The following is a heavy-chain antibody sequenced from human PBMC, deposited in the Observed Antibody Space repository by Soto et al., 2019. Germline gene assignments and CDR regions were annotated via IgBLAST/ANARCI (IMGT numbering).Heavy chain of an antibody. CDR1: GFTFSSYD. J-gene: IGHJ3*01. V-gene: IGHV3-23*01. D-gene: IGHD2-8*01. CDR3: AKEADAWTNGYFDL. CDR2: ISGSGVGT. Sequence: EVQLLESGGGLVQPGGTLRLSCAASGFTFSSYDMSWVLQAPGKGLEWVSAISGSGVGTFYAESVKGRFTISRDNSKNTLYVQMNSLRVEDTAIYYCAKEADAWTNGYFDLWGQGTMVTVSS.